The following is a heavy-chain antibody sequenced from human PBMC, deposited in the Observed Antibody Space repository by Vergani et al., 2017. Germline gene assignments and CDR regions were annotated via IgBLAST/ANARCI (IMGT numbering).Heavy chain of an antibody. CDR1: GFTLSNYD. CDR3: ARDRGWNDPFDAFDI. Sequence: VQLVESGGGVVQRGGSLRLSCATSGFTLSNYDMQWIRQAPGKGLEWVSYISSSSSTIYYADSVKGRFTISRDNAKNSLYLQMNSLRAEDTAVYYCARDRGWNDPFDAFDIWGQGTMVTVSS. CDR2: ISSSSSTI. J-gene: IGHJ3*02. D-gene: IGHD1-1*01. V-gene: IGHV3-48*01.